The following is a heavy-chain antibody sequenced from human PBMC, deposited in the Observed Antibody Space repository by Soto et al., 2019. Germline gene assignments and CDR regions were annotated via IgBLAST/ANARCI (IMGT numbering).Heavy chain of an antibody. V-gene: IGHV4-34*01. D-gene: IGHD2-15*01. CDR3: ARDPRLDTRYCSGGSCYSWWFDP. CDR1: GGSFSGYY. J-gene: IGHJ5*02. Sequence: QVQLQQWGAGLLKPSETLSLTCAVYGGSFSGYYWSWIRQPPGKGLEWIGEINHSGSTNYNPSLKSRVTISVDTSKNQCSLKLSSVTAADTAVYYCARDPRLDTRYCSGGSCYSWWFDPWGQGTLVTVSS. CDR2: INHSGST.